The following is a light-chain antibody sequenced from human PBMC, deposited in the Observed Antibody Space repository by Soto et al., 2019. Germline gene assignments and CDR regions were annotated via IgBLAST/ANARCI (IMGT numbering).Light chain of an antibody. J-gene: IGKJ1*01. CDR2: DVS. Sequence: EIVLTQSPGTLSLSPGERATLSCRASQSVRRNCLAWYQQKPGQAPRPLIYDVSSRATGSPDRFSGSGSGTDFTLTIGRLEPEDFAVYYCQQYGNSPQTFGQGTKVEIK. V-gene: IGKV3-20*01. CDR3: QQYGNSPQT. CDR1: QSVRRNC.